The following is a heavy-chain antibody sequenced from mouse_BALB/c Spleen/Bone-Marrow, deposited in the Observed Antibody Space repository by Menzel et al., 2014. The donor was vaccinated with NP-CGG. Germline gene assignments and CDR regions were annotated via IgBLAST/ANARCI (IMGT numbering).Heavy chain of an antibody. CDR3: ARGGGNWYFDV. Sequence: VKLMESGPGLVAPSQSLSITCTVSGFSLTSYGVHWVRQPPGKGLEWLGVIWAGGSTNYNSALMSRLSISKDNSKSQVFLKMNSLQTDNTAMYYCARGGGNWYFDVWGAGTTVTVSS. CDR2: IWAGGST. CDR1: GFSLTSYG. J-gene: IGHJ1*01. V-gene: IGHV2-9*02.